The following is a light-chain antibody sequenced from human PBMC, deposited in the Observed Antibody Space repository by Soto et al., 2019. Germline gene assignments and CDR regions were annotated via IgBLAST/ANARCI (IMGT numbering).Light chain of an antibody. CDR1: QSVSSN. CDR2: GAS. CDR3: QQYNNWPLT. J-gene: IGKJ4*01. V-gene: IGKV3-15*01. Sequence: EIVMTQSPATLSVSPGERATISCRASQSVSSNLAWYQQKPGQAPRLLIYGASTRATGIPARFSGSGSGTKFTLTIISLQSEDFAVYYCQQYNNWPLTFGGGTKVDIK.